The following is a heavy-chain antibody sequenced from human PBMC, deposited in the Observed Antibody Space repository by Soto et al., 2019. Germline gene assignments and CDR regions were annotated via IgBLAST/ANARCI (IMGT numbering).Heavy chain of an antibody. J-gene: IGHJ5*02. Sequence: ASETLSLTCAVSGGSISSGGYSWSWIRQPPGKGLEWIGYIYHSGSTYYNPSLKSRVTISVDRSKNQFSLKLSSVTAADTAVYYCASATYYDFWSGFSTWGQGTLVTVSS. CDR1: GGSISSGGYS. V-gene: IGHV4-30-2*01. CDR3: ASATYYDFWSGFST. D-gene: IGHD3-3*01. CDR2: IYHSGST.